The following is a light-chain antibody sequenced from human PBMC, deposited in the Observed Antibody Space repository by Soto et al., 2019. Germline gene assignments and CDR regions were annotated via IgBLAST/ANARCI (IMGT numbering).Light chain of an antibody. CDR3: QVWDSSSDHPYV. Sequence: SYELTQPPSVSVAPGQTARITCGGNNIGSKSVHWSQQKPGQAPVLVVYNDNDRPSGIPERFSGSNSGNTATLTISRVEAGDEADYYCQVWDSSSDHPYVFGTGTKLTVL. CDR2: NDN. J-gene: IGLJ1*01. CDR1: NIGSKS. V-gene: IGLV3-21*02.